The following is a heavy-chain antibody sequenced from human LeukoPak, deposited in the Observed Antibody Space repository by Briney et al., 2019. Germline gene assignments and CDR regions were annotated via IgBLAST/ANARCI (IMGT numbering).Heavy chain of an antibody. CDR1: GFTFTSSA. J-gene: IGHJ4*02. CDR3: AAGAAAGTMGDY. V-gene: IGHV1-58*02. CDR2: IVVGSGNT. D-gene: IGHD6-13*01. Sequence: SVKVSCKASGFTFTSSAMQWVRRARGQRLEWIGWIVVGSGNTNYAQKFQERVTITRGMSTSTAYMELSSLRSEDTAVYYCAAGAAAGTMGDYWGQGTLVTVSS.